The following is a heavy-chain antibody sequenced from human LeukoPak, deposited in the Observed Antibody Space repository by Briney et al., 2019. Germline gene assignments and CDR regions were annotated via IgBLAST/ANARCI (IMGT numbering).Heavy chain of an antibody. J-gene: IGHJ4*02. Sequence: SETLSLTCTVSGGSISSYYWSWIRQPPGKGLEWIGYIYYSGSTNYNPSLKSRVTISVDTSKNQFSLKLSSVTAADTAVYYCARDDKGDYGYFDYWGQGTLVTVSS. D-gene: IGHD4-17*01. CDR3: ARDDKGDYGYFDY. V-gene: IGHV4-59*01. CDR1: GGSISSYY. CDR2: IYYSGST.